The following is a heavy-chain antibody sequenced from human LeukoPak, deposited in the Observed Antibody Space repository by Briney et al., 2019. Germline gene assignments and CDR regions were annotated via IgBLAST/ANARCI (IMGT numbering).Heavy chain of an antibody. Sequence: AGSLTLSCAASGFTFDDAFMSCVRQPPGEGLEWVLSISSSSSYIYYADSVKGRFTISRDNAKKSLYLQMNSLRAEDTAVYYCARIYSGSYDYWGQGTLVTVSS. D-gene: IGHD1-26*01. CDR1: GFTFDDAF. V-gene: IGHV3-21*01. CDR3: ARIYSGSYDY. J-gene: IGHJ4*02. CDR2: ISSSSSYI.